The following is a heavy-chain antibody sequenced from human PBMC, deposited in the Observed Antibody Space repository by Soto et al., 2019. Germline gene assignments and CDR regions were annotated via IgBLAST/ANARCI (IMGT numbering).Heavy chain of an antibody. CDR2: IIPIFGTA. CDR1: GRTFSSYA. CDR3: AKDHLSGIAAAGHTPIYFDY. V-gene: IGHV1-69*13. J-gene: IGHJ4*02. Sequence: SVKVSCKASGRTFSSYAISWVRQAPGQGLEWMGGIIPIFGTANYAQKFQGRVTITADESTSTAYMELSSLRAEDTAVYYCAKDHLSGIAAAGHTPIYFDYWGQGTLVTVSS. D-gene: IGHD6-13*01.